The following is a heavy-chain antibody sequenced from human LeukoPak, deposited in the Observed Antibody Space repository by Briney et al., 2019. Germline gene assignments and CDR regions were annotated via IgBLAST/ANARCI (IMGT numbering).Heavy chain of an antibody. CDR3: ASLGTIHPVGAFDI. Sequence: SVKVSCKASGYTFTSYGISWVRQAPGQGLEWMGGIIPIFGTANYAQKFQGRVTITADESTSTAYMELSSLRSEDTAVYYCASLGTIHPVGAFDIWGQGTMVTVSS. CDR2: IIPIFGTA. V-gene: IGHV1-69*13. J-gene: IGHJ3*02. CDR1: GYTFTSYG. D-gene: IGHD5-24*01.